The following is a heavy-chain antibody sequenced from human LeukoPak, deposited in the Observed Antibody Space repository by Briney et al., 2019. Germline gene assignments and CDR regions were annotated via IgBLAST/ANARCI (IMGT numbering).Heavy chain of an antibody. CDR1: GGSISSGGYS. CDR3: AREGYSYGHAFDY. CDR2: IYHSGST. J-gene: IGHJ4*02. D-gene: IGHD5-18*01. Sequence: SETLSLTCAVSGGSISSGGYSWSWIWQPPGKGLEWIGYIYHSGSTYYNPSLKSRVTISVDRSKNQFSLKLSSVTAADTAVYYCAREGYSYGHAFDYWGQGTLVTVSS. V-gene: IGHV4-30-2*01.